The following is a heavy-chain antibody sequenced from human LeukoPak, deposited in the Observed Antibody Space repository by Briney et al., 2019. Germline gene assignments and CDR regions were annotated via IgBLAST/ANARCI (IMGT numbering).Heavy chain of an antibody. CDR2: IYYSGST. D-gene: IGHD2-21*02. Sequence: PSETLSPTCTVSGGSISSGGYYWSWIRQHPGKGLEWIGYIYYSGSTYYNPSLKSRVTISVDTSKNQFSLKLSSVTAADTAVYYCARVRVVTRRSRVPHFDYWGQGTLVTVSS. V-gene: IGHV4-31*03. J-gene: IGHJ4*02. CDR1: GGSISSGGYY. CDR3: ARVRVVTRRSRVPHFDY.